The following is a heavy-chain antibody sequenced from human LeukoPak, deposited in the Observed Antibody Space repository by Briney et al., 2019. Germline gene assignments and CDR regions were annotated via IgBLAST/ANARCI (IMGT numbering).Heavy chain of an antibody. V-gene: IGHV3-23*01. CDR1: GFTVSLYY. Sequence: GGSLRLSCAASGFTVSLYYMTWVRQAPGKGLEWVSAISNFDGRTYYADSVKGRFSISRDTSKNTMYLQVNSLRAEDTAVYYCAKTPTLFDYDSSGYYLYYFDYWGQGTLVTVSS. CDR3: AKTPTLFDYDSSGYYLYYFDY. J-gene: IGHJ4*02. CDR2: ISNFDGRT. D-gene: IGHD3-22*01.